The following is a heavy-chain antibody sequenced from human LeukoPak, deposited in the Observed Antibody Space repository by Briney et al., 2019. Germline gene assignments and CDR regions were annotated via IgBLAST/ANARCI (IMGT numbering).Heavy chain of an antibody. CDR1: GFTVSSNY. Sequence: GGSLRLSRAASGFTVSSNYMSWVRQAPGKGLEWVAVISYDGRNKYYADSVKGRFTISRDNSKNTLYLQMNSLRAEDTAVYYCAKYLSGSFDYWGQGTLVTVSS. J-gene: IGHJ4*02. V-gene: IGHV3-30*18. CDR3: AKYLSGSFDY. CDR2: ISYDGRNK. D-gene: IGHD5-12*01.